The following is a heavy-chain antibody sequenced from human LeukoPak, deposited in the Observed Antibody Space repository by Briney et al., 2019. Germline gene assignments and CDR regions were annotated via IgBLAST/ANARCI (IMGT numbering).Heavy chain of an antibody. V-gene: IGHV3-21*04. CDR3: ARDDYGGNIDY. Sequence: GGSLRLSCAASGFSFNAYSMNWVRQAPGKGLEWVSFIGSSSIYKYYADSVKGRFTISRDNAKNSLYLQMNSLRAEDTAVYYCARDDYGGNIDYWGQGTLVTVSS. D-gene: IGHD4-23*01. J-gene: IGHJ4*02. CDR1: GFSFNAYS. CDR2: IGSSSIYK.